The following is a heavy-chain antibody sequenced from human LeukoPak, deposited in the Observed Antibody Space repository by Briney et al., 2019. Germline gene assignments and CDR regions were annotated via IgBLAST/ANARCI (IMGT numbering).Heavy chain of an antibody. CDR3: ARHEVSTIFGVVTAYYFDY. Sequence: PSETLSLTCTVSGGAISSSSYYWGWIRQPPGKGLEWIGSIYYSGSTYYNPSLKSRVTISVDTSKNQFSLKLSSVTAADTAVYYCARHEVSTIFGVVTAYYFDYWGQGTLVTVSS. D-gene: IGHD3-3*01. CDR1: GGAISSSSYY. CDR2: IYYSGST. J-gene: IGHJ4*02. V-gene: IGHV4-39*01.